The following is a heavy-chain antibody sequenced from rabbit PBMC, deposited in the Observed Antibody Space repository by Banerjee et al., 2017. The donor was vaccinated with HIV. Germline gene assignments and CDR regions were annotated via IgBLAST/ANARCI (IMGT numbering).Heavy chain of an antibody. CDR1: GFDFSSYYM. D-gene: IGHD6-1*01. J-gene: IGHJ4*01. CDR3: ARDVDSYVPFNL. CDR2: IDVSSGST. Sequence: QEQLKESGGGLVQPGGSLKLSCKASGFDFSSYYMSWVRQAPGKGLEWIACIDVSSGSTHYASWAKGRFTISKTSSTTVTLQLTSLTAADTATYFCARDVDSYVPFNLWGPGTLVTVS. V-gene: IGHV1S45*01.